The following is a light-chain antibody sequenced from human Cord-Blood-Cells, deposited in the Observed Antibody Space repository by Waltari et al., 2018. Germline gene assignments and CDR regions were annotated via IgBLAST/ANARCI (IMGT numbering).Light chain of an antibody. CDR2: AAS. CDR1: QGISSY. V-gene: IGKV1-9*01. CDR3: QQLNSYPHT. J-gene: IGKJ2*01. Sequence: DIQLTQSPSFLSAHVGASVTITCRASQGISSYLAGYQQKPGKAPKLLIYAASTLQSGVPSRFSGSGSGTEFTLTISSLQPEDFATYYCQQLNSYPHTFGQGTKLEIK.